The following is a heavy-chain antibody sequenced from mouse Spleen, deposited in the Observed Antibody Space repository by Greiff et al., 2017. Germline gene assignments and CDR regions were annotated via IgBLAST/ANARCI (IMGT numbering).Heavy chain of an antibody. CDR1: GFSLTSYG. CDR3: ANHYYGSSYAMDY. D-gene: IGHD1-1*01. J-gene: IGHJ4*01. Sequence: VQLQQSGPGLVAPSQSLSITCTVSGFSLTSYGVHWVRQPPGKGLEWLGVIWAGGSTNYNSALMSRLSISKDNSKSQVFLKMNSLQTDDTAMYYCANHYYGSSYAMDYWGQGTSVTVSS. V-gene: IGHV2-9*02. CDR2: IWAGGST.